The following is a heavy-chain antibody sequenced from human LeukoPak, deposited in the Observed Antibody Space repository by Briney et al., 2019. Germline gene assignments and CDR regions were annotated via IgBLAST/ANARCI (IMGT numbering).Heavy chain of an antibody. V-gene: IGHV3-48*04. CDR2: IGSSSSPI. CDR1: GFTFSSYT. D-gene: IGHD3-10*01. J-gene: IGHJ4*02. Sequence: GRSLRLSCAASGFTFSSYTMNWVRQAPGKGLEWVSYIGSSSSPIHYADSVQGRFTISRDNAKNSLYLQIDSLRAEDTAVYYCAREPYGSGSYNFDYWGQGTLVTVSS. CDR3: AREPYGSGSYNFDY.